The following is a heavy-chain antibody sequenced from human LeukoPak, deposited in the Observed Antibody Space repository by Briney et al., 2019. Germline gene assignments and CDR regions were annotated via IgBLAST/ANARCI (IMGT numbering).Heavy chain of an antibody. V-gene: IGHV4-39*07. D-gene: IGHD2-2*01. CDR2: IYYSGST. CDR3: WRYCSSTSCYYFDY. J-gene: IGHJ4*02. Sequence: SETLSLTCTVSGGSISGSSYYWGWIRQPPGKGLEWIGSIYYSGSTYYNPSLKSRVTISVDTSKNQFSLKLSSVTAADTAVYYCWRYCSSTSCYYFDYWGQGTLVTVSS. CDR1: GGSISGSSYY.